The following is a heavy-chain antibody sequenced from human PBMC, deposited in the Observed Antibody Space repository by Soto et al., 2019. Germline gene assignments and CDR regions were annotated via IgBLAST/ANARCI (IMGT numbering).Heavy chain of an antibody. CDR2: ISSSGSTI. CDR1: GFTFSSYE. V-gene: IGHV3-48*03. Sequence: PGGSLRLSCAASGFTFSSYEMNWVRQAPGKGLEWVSYISSSGSTIYYADSVKGRFTISRDNAKNSLYLQMNSLRAEDTAVYYCARDFYDSSGYYRYYFDYWGQGTLVTVSS. CDR3: ARDFYDSSGYYRYYFDY. D-gene: IGHD3-22*01. J-gene: IGHJ4*02.